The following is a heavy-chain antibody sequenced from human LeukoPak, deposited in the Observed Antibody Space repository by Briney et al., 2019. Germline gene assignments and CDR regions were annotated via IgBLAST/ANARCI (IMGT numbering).Heavy chain of an antibody. CDR1: GGSISSSSYY. J-gene: IGHJ5*02. D-gene: IGHD1-26*01. CDR3: AREVDSGWFDP. Sequence: PSETLSLTCTVSGGSISSSSYYWGWIRQPPGKGLEWIGSIYYSGSTYYNPSLKSRVTISVDTSKNQFSLKLSSVTAADTAVYYCAREVDSGWFDPWGQGTLVTVSS. V-gene: IGHV4-39*07. CDR2: IYYSGST.